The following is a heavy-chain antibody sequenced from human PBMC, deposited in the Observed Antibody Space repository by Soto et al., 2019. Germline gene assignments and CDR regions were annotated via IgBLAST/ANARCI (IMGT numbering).Heavy chain of an antibody. V-gene: IGHV4-34*01. Sequence: QVQLQQWGAGLLKPSETLSLTCAVYGGSFSGYYWCWIRQPPGKGLEWIGEINHSGSTNYNPSLKSRVTISVDTSKNQFHLKLSAVAAADTAVYYCARVVIAVAGGWFDPWGQGTLVTVSS. D-gene: IGHD6-19*01. CDR2: INHSGST. CDR1: GGSFSGYY. CDR3: ARVVIAVAGGWFDP. J-gene: IGHJ5*02.